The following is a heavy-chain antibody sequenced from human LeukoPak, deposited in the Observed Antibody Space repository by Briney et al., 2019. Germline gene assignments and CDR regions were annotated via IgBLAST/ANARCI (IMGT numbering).Heavy chain of an antibody. V-gene: IGHV3-23*01. CDR1: GFTFSSYA. CDR3: AKDLSHRLRSQYFDY. J-gene: IGHJ4*02. Sequence: GGSLRLSCAASGFTFSSYAMSWVRQAPGKGLEWVSAISGSGGSTYYADSVKGRFTISRDNSKNTLYLQMNSLRAEDTAVYYCAKDLSHRLRSQYFDYWGQGTLVTVSS. D-gene: IGHD4-17*01. CDR2: ISGSGGST.